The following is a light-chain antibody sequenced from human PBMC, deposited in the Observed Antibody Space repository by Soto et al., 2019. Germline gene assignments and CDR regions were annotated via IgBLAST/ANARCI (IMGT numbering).Light chain of an antibody. V-gene: IGLV2-23*02. J-gene: IGLJ2*01. Sequence: QSALTQPASVSGSPGQSITISCTGTSSDFGSHNLVSWYQHPPGKAPKLLIYEVNKRPSGVSSRFSGSKSGNTASLKISGLEAEDESDYYCCSSADTFTIIFVGGTKLTVL. CDR3: CSSADTFTII. CDR2: EVN. CDR1: SSDFGSHNL.